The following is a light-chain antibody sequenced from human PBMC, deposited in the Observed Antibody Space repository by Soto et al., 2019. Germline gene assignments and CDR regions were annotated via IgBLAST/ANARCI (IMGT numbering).Light chain of an antibody. CDR2: DAS. CDR3: QQRSNWPPLT. J-gene: IGKJ4*01. CDR1: QSVSSY. V-gene: IGKV3-11*01. Sequence: EIVLTQSPATLSLSPGERATLSCRASQSVSSYLAWYQQKPGQAPRLLIYDASNRATGIPARFSGSGSGTDFTLTIRSLEPEDFAVYYCQQRSNWPPLTFGGGTKVAIK.